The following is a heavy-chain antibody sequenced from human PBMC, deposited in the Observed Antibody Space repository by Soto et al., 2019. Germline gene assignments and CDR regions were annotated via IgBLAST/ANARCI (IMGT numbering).Heavy chain of an antibody. D-gene: IGHD2-2*01. V-gene: IGHV1-69*13. CDR1: GGTFSSYA. J-gene: IGHJ6*02. Sequence: SVKVSCKASGGTFSSYAISWVRQAPGQGLEWMGGIIPIFGTANYAQKFQGRVTITADESTSTADMELRSLRSEDTAVDYCARCPRYCSSTSCPEGYYYYGRDVWGQGTTFTVSS. CDR3: ARCPRYCSSTSCPEGYYYYGRDV. CDR2: IIPIFGTA.